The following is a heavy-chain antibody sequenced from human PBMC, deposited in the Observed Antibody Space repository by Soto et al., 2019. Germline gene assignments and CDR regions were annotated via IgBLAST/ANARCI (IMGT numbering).Heavy chain of an antibody. CDR2: IHHSGAT. J-gene: IGHJ6*02. V-gene: IGHV4-4*02. CDR3: ATQGFYRMGV. CDR1: GDSITGDNW. Sequence: QVQLQESGPGLVQPSGTLSLTCAVSGDSITGDNWWSWVRQPPGKGLEWIGEIHHSGATNYNPSLKSRVTISVDKSKNQFSLKLNSVTAADTAMFYCATQGFYRMGVWGRGPTVTVSS.